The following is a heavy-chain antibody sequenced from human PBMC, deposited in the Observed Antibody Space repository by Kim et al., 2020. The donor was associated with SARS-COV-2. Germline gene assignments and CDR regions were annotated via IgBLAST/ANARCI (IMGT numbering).Heavy chain of an antibody. Sequence: PTLKIRVTISVEPSKNQFSLKLSSVTAADTAVYYCARHSDYDSSGYPDYWGQGTLVTVSS. D-gene: IGHD3-22*01. J-gene: IGHJ4*02. V-gene: IGHV4-39*01. CDR3: ARHSDYDSSGYPDY.